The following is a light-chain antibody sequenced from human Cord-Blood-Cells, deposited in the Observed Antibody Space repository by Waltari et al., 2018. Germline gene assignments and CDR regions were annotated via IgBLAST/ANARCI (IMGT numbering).Light chain of an antibody. V-gene: IGLV1-47*01. CDR3: AAWDDSLSGV. CDR2: RNN. CDR1: SSNIGSTY. J-gene: IGLJ3*02. Sequence: QSVLTQPPSASGTPGQRVTIYCSGSSSNIGSTYVYWYQQLPGTAPKLLIYRNNQRPSGVPDRFSGSKSGTSASLAISGLRSEDEADYYCAAWDDSLSGVFGGGTKLTVL.